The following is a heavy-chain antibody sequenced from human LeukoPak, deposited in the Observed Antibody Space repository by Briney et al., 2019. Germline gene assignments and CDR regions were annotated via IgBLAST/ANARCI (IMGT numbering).Heavy chain of an antibody. J-gene: IGHJ4*02. CDR2: IYYSGST. V-gene: IGHV4-30-4*01. CDR3: ARDDDLLWFGELLSGG. Sequence: SETLSLTCTVSGGSISRGDYYWSWIRQPPGKGLEWIGYIYYSGSTDYNPSLKSRVTISVDTSKNQFSLKLSSVTAADTAVYYCARDDDLLWFGELLSGGWGQGTLVTVSS. CDR1: GGSISRGDYY. D-gene: IGHD3-10*01.